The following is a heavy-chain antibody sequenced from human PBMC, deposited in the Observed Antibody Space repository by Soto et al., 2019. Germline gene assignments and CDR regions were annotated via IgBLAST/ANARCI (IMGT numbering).Heavy chain of an antibody. V-gene: IGHV4-4*07. J-gene: IGHJ6*02. CDR1: GASIRIYF. D-gene: IGHD2-2*01. CDR2: IYTSGST. CDR3: AAICSSPSCYGTEV. Sequence: SXTLSLTCPVSGASIRIYFWICIRQPAGKGLEWIGRIYTSGSTDYNPSLESRVTMSVGTSKKQVSLKLTSVTAADTAVYYCAAICSSPSCYGTEVWGQGTSVTVS.